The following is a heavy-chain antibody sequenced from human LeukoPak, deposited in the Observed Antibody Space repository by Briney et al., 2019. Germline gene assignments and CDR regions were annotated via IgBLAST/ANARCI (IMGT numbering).Heavy chain of an antibody. J-gene: IGHJ4*02. D-gene: IGHD3-22*01. CDR1: GFTFDDYA. CDR2: IWYDGSYK. V-gene: IGHV3-33*08. CDR3: AREYYDSSDYPRQHYFDY. Sequence: QPGRSLRLSCAASGFTFDDYAMHWVRQAPGKGLEWVALIWYDGSYKYYADSVKGRFTISRDNSKNTLYLQMNSLRAEDTAVYYCAREYYDSSDYPRQHYFDYWGQGTLVTVSS.